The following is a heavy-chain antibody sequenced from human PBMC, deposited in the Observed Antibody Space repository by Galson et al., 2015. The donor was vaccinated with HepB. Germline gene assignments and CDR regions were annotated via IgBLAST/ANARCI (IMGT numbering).Heavy chain of an antibody. J-gene: IGHJ4*02. Sequence: SLRLSCAASGFAFGSYAMSWVRQAPGKGLQWVSSISGSGASTDYADSVKGRFTISRDNSKDTLYLQMSRLRAEDTAIYYCAKDARSIPYYFDSWGQGTLVTVSS. V-gene: IGHV3-23*01. CDR1: GFAFGSYA. D-gene: IGHD6-6*01. CDR3: AKDARSIPYYFDS. CDR2: ISGSGAST.